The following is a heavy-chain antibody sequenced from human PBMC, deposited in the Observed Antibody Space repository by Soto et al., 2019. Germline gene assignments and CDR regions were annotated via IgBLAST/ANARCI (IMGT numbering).Heavy chain of an antibody. CDR3: AEEGGYSGDEEVGMEV. CDR2: IIPILGIA. V-gene: IGHV1-69*02. D-gene: IGHD5-12*01. Sequence: QVQLVQSGAEVKKPGSSVKVSCKASGGTFSSYTISWVRQAPGQGLEWMGRIIPILGIANYAQKFQGRVTITTDKSTSTAYMELSSLRYEDTAVYNCAEEGGYSGDEEVGMEVWGQGTTVTVSS. J-gene: IGHJ6*02. CDR1: GGTFSSYT.